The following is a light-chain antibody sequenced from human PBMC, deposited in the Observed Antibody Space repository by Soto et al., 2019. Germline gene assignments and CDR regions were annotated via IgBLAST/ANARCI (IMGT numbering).Light chain of an antibody. CDR2: DVS. CDR3: SSYTSSSTL. V-gene: IGLV2-14*01. J-gene: IGLJ2*01. CDR1: SSDVGGYNY. Sequence: QSALTQPASVSGSTGQSITISCTGTSSDVGGYNYVSWYQQHPGKVPKLMIYDVSNRPSGVSNRFSGSQSGNTASLTISGLQAEDEANYYCSSYTSSSTLFGGGTKLTVL.